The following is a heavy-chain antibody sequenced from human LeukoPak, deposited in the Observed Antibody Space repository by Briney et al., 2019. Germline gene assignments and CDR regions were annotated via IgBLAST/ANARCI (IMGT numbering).Heavy chain of an antibody. J-gene: IGHJ4*02. D-gene: IGHD3-10*01. CDR3: ARSSTGIDY. Sequence: NSSETLFLTCTVSGGSISSFYWSWIRQPPGKGLEWIGYIYYSGSTNYSPSLKGRVTISVDTSKNQFSLKLSSVTAADTAVYYCARSSTGIDYWGQGTLVTVSS. V-gene: IGHV4-59*01. CDR2: IYYSGST. CDR1: GGSISSFY.